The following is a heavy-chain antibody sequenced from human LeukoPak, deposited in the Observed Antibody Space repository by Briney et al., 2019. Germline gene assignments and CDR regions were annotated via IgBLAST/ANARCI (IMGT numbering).Heavy chain of an antibody. CDR2: ISSSGSTI. D-gene: IGHD6-13*01. Sequence: GGSLRLSCAASGFTFSSYAMSWVRQAPGKGLEWVSYISSSGSTIYYADSVKGRFTISRDNAKNSLYLQMNSLRAEDTAVYYCARDRKGSSWYRQWFDPWGQGTLVTVSS. CDR3: ARDRKGSSWYRQWFDP. J-gene: IGHJ5*02. V-gene: IGHV3-48*04. CDR1: GFTFSSYA.